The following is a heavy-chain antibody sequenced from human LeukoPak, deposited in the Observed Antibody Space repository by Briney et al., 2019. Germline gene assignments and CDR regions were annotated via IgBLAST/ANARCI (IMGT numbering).Heavy chain of an antibody. V-gene: IGHV3-30-3*01. D-gene: IGHD2-2*01. CDR1: GFTFSSYA. J-gene: IGHJ4*02. CDR2: ISYDGSNK. CDR3: ARDRVIPVPSFDY. Sequence: PGGSLRLSCAASGFTFSSYAMHWVRQAPGKGLEWVAVISYDGSNKYYADSVKGRFTISRDNPKNTLYLQMNSLRAEDTAVYYCARDRVIPVPSFDYWGQGTLVTVSS.